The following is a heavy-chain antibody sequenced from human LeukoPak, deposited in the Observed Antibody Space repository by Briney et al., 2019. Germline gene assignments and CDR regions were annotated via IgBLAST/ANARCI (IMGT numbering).Heavy chain of an antibody. CDR1: GFTFSSYS. J-gene: IGHJ4*02. CDR2: ISSSSSTI. V-gene: IGHV3-48*02. CDR3: AREPLYGSGSYSFDY. Sequence: GGSLRLSCAASGFTFSSYSMNWVRQAPGKGLEWVSYISSSSSTIYYADSVKGRFTISRDNAKNSLYLQMNSLRDEDTAVYYCAREPLYGSGSYSFDYWGQGTLVTVS. D-gene: IGHD3-10*01.